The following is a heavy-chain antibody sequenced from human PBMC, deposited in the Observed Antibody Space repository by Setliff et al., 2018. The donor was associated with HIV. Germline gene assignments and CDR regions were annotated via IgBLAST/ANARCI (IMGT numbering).Heavy chain of an antibody. V-gene: IGHV4-61*09. J-gene: IGHJ3*02. Sequence: SETLSLTCTVSGGSITCGSYYWSWIRQPAGKGLEWIGHIYTSGSTNYNPSLKSRVIMSVDTSKKQFYLKLSSVTAADTAVYYCARDRYGGTYDAFEIWGQGTMVTVSS. CDR2: IYTSGST. CDR3: ARDRYGGTYDAFEI. CDR1: GGSITCGSYY. D-gene: IGHD1-26*01.